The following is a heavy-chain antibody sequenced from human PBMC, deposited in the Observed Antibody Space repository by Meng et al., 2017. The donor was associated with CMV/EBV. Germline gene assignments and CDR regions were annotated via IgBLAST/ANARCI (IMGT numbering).Heavy chain of an antibody. CDR3: ARTLQARYCSSTRCYKYGMDV. J-gene: IGHJ6*02. CDR2: INHSGST. CDR1: GGSISSSNW. V-gene: IGHV4-4*02. D-gene: IGHD2-2*01. Sequence: SETLSLTCAVSGGSISSSNWWCWVRQPPGKGLEWIGVINHSGSTNYNPSLKSRVTISVDTSKNQFSLKLSSVTAADTAVYYCARTLQARYCSSTRCYKYGMDVWGQGTTVTVSS.